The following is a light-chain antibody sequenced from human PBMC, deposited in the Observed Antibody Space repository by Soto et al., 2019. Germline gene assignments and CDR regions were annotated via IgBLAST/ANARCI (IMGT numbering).Light chain of an antibody. J-gene: IGLJ2*01. CDR3: QYYDSILSGWNV. CDR1: SSNIGAGYD. CDR2: GNR. Sequence: QSVLTQPPSVSGAPGQMVTISCTVSSSNIGAGYDVHWYQQLPGTAPKLLIYGNRNRPSGVPDRFSGSKSGTSSSLAITGLQAEDESDYYCQYYDSILSGWNVFGGGTKLTV. V-gene: IGLV1-40*01.